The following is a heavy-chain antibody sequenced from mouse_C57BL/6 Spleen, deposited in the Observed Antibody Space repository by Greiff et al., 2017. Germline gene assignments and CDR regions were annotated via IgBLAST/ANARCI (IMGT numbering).Heavy chain of an antibody. CDR1: GFSLTSYG. CDR2: IWSGGST. J-gene: IGHJ4*01. CDR3: AREITTVVANAMDY. Sequence: VKLVESGPGLVQPSQSLSITCTVSGFSLTSYGVHWVRQSPGKGLEWLGVIWSGGSTDYNAAFISRLSISKDNSKSQVFFKMNSLQADDTAIYYCAREITTVVANAMDYWGQGTSVTVSS. V-gene: IGHV2-2*01. D-gene: IGHD1-1*01.